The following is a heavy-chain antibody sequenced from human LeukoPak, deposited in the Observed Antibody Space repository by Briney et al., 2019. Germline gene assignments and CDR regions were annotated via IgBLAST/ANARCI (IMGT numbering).Heavy chain of an antibody. Sequence: SETLSLTCAVYGGSFSGYYWSGFPQPPGKGLEWIGEINHSGTTNYNPSLKSRVTISVDTSKNQFSLKLSSVTAADTAVYYCARGGWNKFDYWGQGTLVTVSS. CDR2: INHSGTT. D-gene: IGHD1-1*01. CDR1: GGSFSGYY. CDR3: ARGGWNKFDY. V-gene: IGHV4-34*01. J-gene: IGHJ4*02.